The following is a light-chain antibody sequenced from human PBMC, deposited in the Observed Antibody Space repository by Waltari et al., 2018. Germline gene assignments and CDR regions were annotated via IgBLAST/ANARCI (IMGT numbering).Light chain of an antibody. CDR1: QSVGRT. CDR3: QHYVRLPVT. V-gene: IGKV3-20*01. CDR2: GAS. J-gene: IGKJ1*01. Sequence: EIVLTQSPGTLSLSPGERATLSCRTSQSVGRTLAWYQQKPGQAPRLLIYGASIMATGIPDRFSGSGSGPDFSLTISRLEPEDFAVYYCQHYVRLPVTFGQGTKVEIK.